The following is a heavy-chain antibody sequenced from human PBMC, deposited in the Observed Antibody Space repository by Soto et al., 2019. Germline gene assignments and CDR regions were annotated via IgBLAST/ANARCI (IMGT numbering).Heavy chain of an antibody. CDR3: ARGSQLGMGRWFEP. Sequence: PSETLSLTCAVSGGSISSGGYSWSWIRQPPGKGLEWIGYIYHSGSTYYNPSLKSRVTISVDRSKNQFSLKLSSVTAADTAVYFCARGSQLGMGRWFEPWGQGALVIVSS. D-gene: IGHD7-27*01. V-gene: IGHV4-30-2*01. CDR2: IYHSGST. CDR1: GGSISSGGYS. J-gene: IGHJ5*02.